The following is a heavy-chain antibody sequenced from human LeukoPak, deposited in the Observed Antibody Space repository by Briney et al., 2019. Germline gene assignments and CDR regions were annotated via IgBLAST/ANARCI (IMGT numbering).Heavy chain of an antibody. D-gene: IGHD2-2*01. CDR1: GFTFSSYA. V-gene: IGHV3-30-3*01. CDR3: ARGYCSSTNCLEWGYFDY. Sequence: PGRSLRLSCAVSGFTFSSYAMHWVRQAPGKGLEWVAVISYNGGNKYFSDSVKGRFTISRDNSMNTLYLQMNSLRPEDTAVYYCARGYCSSTNCLEWGYFDYWGQGTLVTVSS. CDR2: ISYNGGNK. J-gene: IGHJ4*02.